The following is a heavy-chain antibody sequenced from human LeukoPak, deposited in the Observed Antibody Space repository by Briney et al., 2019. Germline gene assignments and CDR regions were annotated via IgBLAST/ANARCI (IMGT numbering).Heavy chain of an antibody. Sequence: PSETLSLTCAVYGGSFSGYYWSWIRQPPGKGLEWIGEINHSGSTNYNPSLKSRVTISVDTSKNQFSLKLSSATAADTAVYYCARGYCSSTSCLEDYYYYGMDVWGQGTTVTVSS. J-gene: IGHJ6*02. CDR2: INHSGST. CDR1: GGSFSGYY. V-gene: IGHV4-34*01. D-gene: IGHD2-2*01. CDR3: ARGYCSSTSCLEDYYYYGMDV.